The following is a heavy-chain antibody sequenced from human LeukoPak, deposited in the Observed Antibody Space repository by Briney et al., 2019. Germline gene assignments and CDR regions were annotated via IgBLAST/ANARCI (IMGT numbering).Heavy chain of an antibody. V-gene: IGHV3-23*01. J-gene: IGHJ4*02. CDR2: IGSGGKT. D-gene: IGHD6-13*01. Sequence: PGGSLRLSCVASGFTFSSYAVSWVRQAPGKGLEWVSAIGSGGKTYYADSVKGRFTISRDDSKNTVCLQVNSLRAEDTAVYNCAKEDGGSKWYLFDYWGRGTLVTVSS. CDR1: GFTFSSYA. CDR3: AKEDGGSKWYLFDY.